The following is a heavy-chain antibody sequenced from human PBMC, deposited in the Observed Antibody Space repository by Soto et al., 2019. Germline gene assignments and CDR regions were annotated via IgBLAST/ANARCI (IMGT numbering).Heavy chain of an antibody. D-gene: IGHD2-21*01. Sequence: PGRSLRLSCATSGFPFSDYYMSWIRQAPGKGLEWLSHISPKSTYRNYADSVKGRFTISRDNTKSSLFLQMNSLGVEDTAVYYCARGGGGGLFEHWGQGVLVTVSS. J-gene: IGHJ4*02. CDR1: GFPFSDYY. CDR2: ISPKSTYR. V-gene: IGHV3-11*06. CDR3: ARGGGGGLFEH.